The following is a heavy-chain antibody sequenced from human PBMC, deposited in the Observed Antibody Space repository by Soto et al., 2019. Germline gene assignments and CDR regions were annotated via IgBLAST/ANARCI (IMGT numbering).Heavy chain of an antibody. CDR1: GTSISTVDYS. V-gene: IGHV4-30-4*08. D-gene: IGHD2-15*01. CDR3: YSEGS. J-gene: IGHJ5*02. CDR2: IYFSGST. Sequence: SETLSLTCTVFGTSISTVDYSWARIRQAPGKGLEWIGYIYFSGSTYYNPSLKSRVAISVDTAKNQFSLQLRSVTAADTAVYFCYSEGSWGQGTLVTVS.